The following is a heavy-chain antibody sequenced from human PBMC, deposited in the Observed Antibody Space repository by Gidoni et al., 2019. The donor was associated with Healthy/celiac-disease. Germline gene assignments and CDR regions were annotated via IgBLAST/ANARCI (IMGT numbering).Heavy chain of an antibody. CDR2: NYYSGST. J-gene: IGHJ4*02. D-gene: IGHD2-15*01. CDR1: GGSISSPY. V-gene: IGHV4-59*11. Sequence: QVQLQEAGQGRVKPSETLSLTCTVSGGSISSPYWSWIRQPPGKGLEWIGYNYYSGSTNYNPSLKSRVTISIDTSKNQFSLKLSSVTAADTAVYYCARNVYCSGGSCYQLFDYWGQGTLVTVSS. CDR3: ARNVYCSGGSCYQLFDY.